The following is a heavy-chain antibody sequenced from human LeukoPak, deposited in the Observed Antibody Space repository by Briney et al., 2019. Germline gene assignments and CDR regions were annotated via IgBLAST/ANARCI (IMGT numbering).Heavy chain of an antibody. CDR3: ARERPYGSGSYPLYYFDY. Sequence: PGGSLRLSCAASGFTFSSYGMSWVRQAPGKGLEWVSGINWNGGSTGYADSVKGRFTISRDNAKNSLYLQMNSLRAEDTALYYCARERPYGSGSYPLYYFDYWGQGTLVTVSS. D-gene: IGHD3-10*01. CDR2: INWNGGST. V-gene: IGHV3-20*04. CDR1: GFTFSSYG. J-gene: IGHJ4*02.